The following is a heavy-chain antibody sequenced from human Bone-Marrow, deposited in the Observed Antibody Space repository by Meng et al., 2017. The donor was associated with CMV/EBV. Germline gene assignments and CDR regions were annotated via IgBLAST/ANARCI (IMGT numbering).Heavy chain of an antibody. D-gene: IGHD2-2*02. CDR3: AKDDLHDCSTSCYNQDY. J-gene: IGHJ4*02. CDR1: GFTFSSYG. V-gene: IGHV3-30*02. CDR2: IRYDGSNK. Sequence: GGSLRLSCAASGFTFSSYGMHWVRQAPGKGLEWVAFIRYDGSNKYYADSVKGRFTISRDNSKNTLYLQMNSLRAEDTAVYYCAKDDLHDCSTSCYNQDYWGQGTLVTVSS.